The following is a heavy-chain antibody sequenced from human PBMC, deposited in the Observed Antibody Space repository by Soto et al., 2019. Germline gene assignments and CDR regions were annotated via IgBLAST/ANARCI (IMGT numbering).Heavy chain of an antibody. CDR1: RDTFTSYY. V-gene: IGHV1-46*01. J-gene: IGHJ5*02. D-gene: IGHD1-26*01. CDR2: INPHGGST. CDR3: ARSSGGNFGIIIEGTNWFAP. Sequence: AASVKVSCKAPRDTFTSYYINLVRQAPGQGLEWMGVINPHGGSTAYAQKFKGRVTLTRDTSASTVYMEVSSLTSEDTAMYYCARSSGGNFGIIIEGTNWFAPWGQEPWSPSPQ.